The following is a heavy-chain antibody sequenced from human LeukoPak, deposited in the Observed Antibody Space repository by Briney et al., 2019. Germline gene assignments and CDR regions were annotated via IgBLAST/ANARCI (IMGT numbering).Heavy chain of an antibody. CDR3: ARSNPSFDY. Sequence: KPSETLSLTCTVSGGSISSSSYYWGWIRQPPGKGLEWIGSIYYSGSTYYNPSLKSRVTISVDTSKNQFSLKLSSVTVADTAVYYCARSNPSFDYWGQGTLVTVSS. CDR2: IYYSGST. CDR1: GGSISSSSYY. J-gene: IGHJ4*02. V-gene: IGHV4-39*01. D-gene: IGHD6-6*01.